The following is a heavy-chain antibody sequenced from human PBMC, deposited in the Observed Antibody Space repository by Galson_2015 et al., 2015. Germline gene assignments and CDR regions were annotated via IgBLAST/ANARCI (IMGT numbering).Heavy chain of an antibody. CDR1: GFTFGTYA. CDR2: ISYDGSKK. D-gene: IGHD3-3*01. Sequence: SLRLSCAASGFTFGTYAMHWVRQAPGKGLEWVAVISYDGSKKYYADSVKVRFTISRDNSKNVLYVQMNNLRPEDTAVYYCARDVYDLWSGFRSAYYYMDVWGKGTTITVSS. J-gene: IGHJ6*03. CDR3: ARDVYDLWSGFRSAYYYMDV. V-gene: IGHV3-30*01.